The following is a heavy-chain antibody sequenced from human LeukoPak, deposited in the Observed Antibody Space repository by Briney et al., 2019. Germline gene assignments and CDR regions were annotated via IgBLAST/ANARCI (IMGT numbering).Heavy chain of an antibody. CDR3: ATGAYCGATSCYFDPTRY. D-gene: IGHD2-2*01. V-gene: IGHV3-7*01. Sequence: LPGGSLRLSCAASGFTFTYYAMHWVRQAPGKGLEWVAIINRDSSEKYYVDSLKGRFTISRDNAKNSLYLQMNSLRAEDTALYYCATGAYCGATSCYFDPTRYWGQGTLVTVSS. CDR1: GFTFTYYA. J-gene: IGHJ4*02. CDR2: INRDSSEK.